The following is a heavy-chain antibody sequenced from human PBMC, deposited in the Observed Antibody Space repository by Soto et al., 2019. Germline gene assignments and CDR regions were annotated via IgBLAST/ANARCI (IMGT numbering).Heavy chain of an antibody. CDR3: ARGGRQQLIPPTISSKIDY. J-gene: IGHJ4*02. V-gene: IGHV4-34*01. Sequence: PSETLSLTCAVYGGSFSGYYWSWIRQPPGKGLEWIGEINHSGSTNYNPSLKSRVTISVDMSKNQFSLKLSSVTAADTAVYYCARGGRQQLIPPTISSKIDYWGQGTLVTVSS. CDR1: GGSFSGYY. CDR2: INHSGST. D-gene: IGHD6-13*01.